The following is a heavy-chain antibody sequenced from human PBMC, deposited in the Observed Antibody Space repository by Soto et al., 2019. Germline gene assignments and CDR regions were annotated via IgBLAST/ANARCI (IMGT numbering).Heavy chain of an antibody. Sequence: GGCLRLSCAASGFTFSSYGMHWVRQAPGKGLEWVAVIWYDGSNKYYADSVKGRFTISRDNSKKTLYLQMNSLRAEDTVVYYCATQSISYAFDIWGQGTMVTVSS. CDR3: ATQSISYAFDI. CDR2: IWYDGSNK. V-gene: IGHV3-33*01. J-gene: IGHJ3*02. CDR1: GFTFSSYG. D-gene: IGHD6-6*01.